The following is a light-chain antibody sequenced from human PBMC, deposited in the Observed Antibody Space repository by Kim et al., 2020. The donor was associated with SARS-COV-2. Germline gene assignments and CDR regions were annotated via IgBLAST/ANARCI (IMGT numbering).Light chain of an antibody. V-gene: IGKV1-6*02. Sequence: ASVGDRVTITCRASQDINKDIAWYQQQPGRAPKLLIYSKSTLQNGVPSRFSGSGSATEFTLIISSLQPEDFATYYCLQDYNYPFTFGPGTKVDIK. J-gene: IGKJ3*01. CDR1: QDINKD. CDR2: SKS. CDR3: LQDYNYPFT.